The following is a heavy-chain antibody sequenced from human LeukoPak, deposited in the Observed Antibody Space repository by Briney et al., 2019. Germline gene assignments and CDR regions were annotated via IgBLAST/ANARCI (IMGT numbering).Heavy chain of an antibody. V-gene: IGHV3-30-3*01. Sequence: GGSLRLSCAASGFTFSSYAMHWVRQAPGKGLEWVAVISYDGSNKYYADSVKGRFTISRDNSKNTPYLQMNSLRAEDTAVYYCAKVKDSSSYGGLDYWGQGTLVTVSS. CDR2: ISYDGSNK. J-gene: IGHJ4*02. CDR1: GFTFSSYA. D-gene: IGHD1-26*01. CDR3: AKVKDSSSYGGLDY.